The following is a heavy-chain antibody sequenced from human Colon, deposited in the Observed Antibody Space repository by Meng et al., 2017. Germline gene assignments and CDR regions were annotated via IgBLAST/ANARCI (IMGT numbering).Heavy chain of an antibody. CDR3: ARGRCTTASCYRVDP. CDR2: INPNSGRT. CDR1: GYIFTDYF. Sequence: QMQLVQSGAEVRKPGASVKVSCKASGYIFTDYFIHWIRQAPGQGFAWLGRINPNSGRTNFARKFQGRVAMTRDTSTTTTYMELNTLTSDDTAVYYCARGRCTTASCYRVDPWGQGTLVTVSS. J-gene: IGHJ5*02. D-gene: IGHD2-8*01. V-gene: IGHV1-2*06.